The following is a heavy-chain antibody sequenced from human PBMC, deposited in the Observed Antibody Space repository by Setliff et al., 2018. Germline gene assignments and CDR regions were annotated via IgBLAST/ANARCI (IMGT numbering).Heavy chain of an antibody. Sequence: PSETLSLTCTVSGGSISSGNYYWSWIRQPAGKAPEWIGHIFSKGSTNNNPSLKSRVTISVDTSKNQFSLKLSSVTAADTAVYYCARSGMPRLLYVGYWGLGTLVTVSS. CDR2: IFSKGST. V-gene: IGHV4-61*09. D-gene: IGHD2-21*01. J-gene: IGHJ4*02. CDR3: ARSGMPRLLYVGY. CDR1: GGSISSGNYY.